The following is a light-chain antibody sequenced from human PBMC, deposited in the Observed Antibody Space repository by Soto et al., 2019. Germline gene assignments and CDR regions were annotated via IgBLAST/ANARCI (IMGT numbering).Light chain of an antibody. CDR3: QQYNNWLIT. V-gene: IGKV3D-15*01. J-gene: IGKJ5*01. Sequence: EIVMTQSPATLSVSPGERATLSCRASQSVSSNLAWYQQKPGQAPRLLIYGASIRATGIRARFSGSGSGTEFTLTISSLQSEDFAVYYCQQYNNWLITFGQGTRLEIK. CDR2: GAS. CDR1: QSVSSN.